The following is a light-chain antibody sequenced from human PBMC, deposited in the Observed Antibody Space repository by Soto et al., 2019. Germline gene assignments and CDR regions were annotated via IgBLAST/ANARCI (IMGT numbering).Light chain of an antibody. V-gene: IGKV1-17*01. CDR3: QQHNSYPQS. Sequence: DIPMTQSPSSLSASVGDRVTITCRASQGIRNDLGWYQQKPGKAPKRVISAASSLQSGAPSSFGGSGSWTEFTLTNSSLLPEDWATYFCQQHNSYPQSVGQGTKVDIK. J-gene: IGKJ1*01. CDR2: AAS. CDR1: QGIRND.